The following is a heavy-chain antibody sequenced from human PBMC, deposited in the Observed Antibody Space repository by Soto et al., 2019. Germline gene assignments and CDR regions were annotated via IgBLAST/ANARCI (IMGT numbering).Heavy chain of an antibody. CDR1: GFTFSNAW. J-gene: IGHJ6*03. Sequence: GGSLRLSCAASGFTFSNAWMSWVRQAPGKGLEWVGRIKSKTDGGTTDYAAPVKGRFTISRDDSKNTLYLQMNSLKTEDTAVYYCTTGGGYCSSTSCYGYYYYYMDVWGKGTTVTVSS. CDR3: TTGGGYCSSTSCYGYYYYYMDV. CDR2: IKSKTDGGTT. D-gene: IGHD2-2*01. V-gene: IGHV3-15*01.